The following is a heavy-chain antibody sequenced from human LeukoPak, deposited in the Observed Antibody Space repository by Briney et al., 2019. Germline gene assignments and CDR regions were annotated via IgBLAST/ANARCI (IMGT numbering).Heavy chain of an antibody. CDR3: MRHVNDLEAFDV. CDR1: GGSISSSDYY. Sequence: SETLSLTCIVSGGSISSSDYYWGWVRQPRGKGLEWIGSLYYSGTTYYNPSLKSRLTISVDTSMNQFSLILISVTAADTAVYYSMRHVNDLEAFDVWGPGTMVTVPS. CDR2: LYYSGTT. V-gene: IGHV4-39*01. J-gene: IGHJ3*01. D-gene: IGHD3-3*01.